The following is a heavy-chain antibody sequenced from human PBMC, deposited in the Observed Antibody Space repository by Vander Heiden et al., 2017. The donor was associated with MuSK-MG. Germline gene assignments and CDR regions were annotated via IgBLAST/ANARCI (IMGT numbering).Heavy chain of an antibody. CDR1: GYSISSGYY. V-gene: IGHV4-38-2*01. J-gene: IGHJ4*02. CDR3: ARHAQRVGGPYFDY. CDR2: IYHSGRP. D-gene: IGHD2-2*01. Sequence: QVQLQESGPGLVKPSETLSLTCAVPGYSISSGYYWGWIRQPPGKGLEWIGSIYHSGRPYYNPSLKSRVTISVDTSKNQLSLKLRSVTAADTAVYYCARHAQRVGGPYFDYWGQGTMVTVSS.